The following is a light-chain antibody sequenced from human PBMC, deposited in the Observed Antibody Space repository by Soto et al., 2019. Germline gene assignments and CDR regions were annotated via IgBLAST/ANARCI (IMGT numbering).Light chain of an antibody. V-gene: IGLV1-40*01. CDR3: QSYDSGLSGGVL. CDR1: SSNIGAGYD. CDR2: GNN. J-gene: IGLJ2*01. Sequence: QSVLTQPPSVSGAPGQRVTISCTGSSSNIGAGYDVHWYQRLPGTAPKLLIYGNNNRPSGVPDRFSGSKSGTSASLGIAGLQAEDEADYYCQSYDSGLSGGVLFGGGTKVTVL.